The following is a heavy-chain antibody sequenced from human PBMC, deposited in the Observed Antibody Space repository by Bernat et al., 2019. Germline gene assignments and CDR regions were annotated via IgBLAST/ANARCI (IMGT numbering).Heavy chain of an antibody. CDR1: GGSISSNH. CDR2: VDYSGTT. Sequence: QVQLQESGPGLVKPSETLSLTCTVSGGSISSNHWSWIRQPPGKGLEWIGYVDYSGTTNSWNTNYNPSLNSRVTISRDTSRNQFSLHLSSVTPADTAVYYCARDRDSKNNWFDPWGQGTLVTVSS. D-gene: IGHD4-11*01. V-gene: IGHV4-59*01. J-gene: IGHJ5*02. CDR3: ARDRDSKNNWFDP.